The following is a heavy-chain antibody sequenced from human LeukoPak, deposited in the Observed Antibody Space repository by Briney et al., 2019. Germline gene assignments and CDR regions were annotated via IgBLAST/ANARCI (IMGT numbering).Heavy chain of an antibody. CDR1: GFTVSSNY. Sequence: GGSLRLSCAASGFTVSSNYMSWVRQAPGKGLGWVSVIYSGGSTYYADSVKGRFTISRDNSKNTLYLQMNSLRAEDTAVYYCARGIGYLRELAFDYWGQGTLVTVSS. J-gene: IGHJ4*02. CDR2: IYSGGST. CDR3: ARGIGYLRELAFDY. D-gene: IGHD3-16*01. V-gene: IGHV3-53*01.